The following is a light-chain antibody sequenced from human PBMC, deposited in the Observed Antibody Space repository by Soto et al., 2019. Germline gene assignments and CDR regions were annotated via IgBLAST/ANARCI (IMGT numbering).Light chain of an antibody. CDR2: GAS. J-gene: IGKJ1*01. CDR3: QQHSISPPSWT. Sequence: EIVLTQSPGTLSLSPGERATLFCRASQSVSSSYLAWYQQKPGQSPRLLIYGASNRFTGIPDRFSGSGSGTDFTLTISRLEPEDFAVYYCQQHSISPPSWTFGQGTKVEIK. V-gene: IGKV3-20*01. CDR1: QSVSSSY.